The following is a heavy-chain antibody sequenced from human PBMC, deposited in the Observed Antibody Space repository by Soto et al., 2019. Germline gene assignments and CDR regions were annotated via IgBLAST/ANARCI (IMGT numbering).Heavy chain of an antibody. V-gene: IGHV1-18*01. CDR3: AREAYYYDSSGYYFWFDP. J-gene: IGHJ5*02. D-gene: IGHD3-22*01. CDR1: GYTFTSYG. Sequence: ASVKVSCKASGYTFTSYGTSWVRQAPGQGLEWMGWISAYNGNTNYAQKLQGRVTMTTDTSTSTAYMELRSLRSDDTAVYYCAREAYYYDSSGYYFWFDPWGQGTLVTVSS. CDR2: ISAYNGNT.